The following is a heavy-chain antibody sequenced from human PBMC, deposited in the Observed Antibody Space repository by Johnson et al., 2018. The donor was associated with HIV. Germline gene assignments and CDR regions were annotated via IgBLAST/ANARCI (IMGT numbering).Heavy chain of an antibody. Sequence: MQLVESGGGLVKPGGSLRLSCAGSGFTFSKPWLTWVRHAPGKGLEWIARIKSKYHDETTDYAAPVKGRFAISRDDSKNTVYLQMNSLTAGDTAVYYCVREHRADESFDLWGQGTMVTVSS. J-gene: IGHJ3*01. CDR1: GFTFSKPW. V-gene: IGHV3-15*01. CDR2: IKSKYHDETT. D-gene: IGHD1-14*01. CDR3: VREHRADESFDL.